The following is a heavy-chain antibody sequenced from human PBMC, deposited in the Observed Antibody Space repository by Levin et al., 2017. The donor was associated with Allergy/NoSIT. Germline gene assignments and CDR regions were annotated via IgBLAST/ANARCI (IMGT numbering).Heavy chain of an antibody. CDR2: ITSSGYIT. J-gene: IGHJ4*02. CDR1: GFTFSDYA. CDR3: AKDLDYYDGSGYDS. D-gene: IGHD3-22*01. V-gene: IGHV3-23*01. Sequence: PSETLSLTCAASGFTFSDYAMSWVRQAPGKGLEWVSSITSSGYITYLADSLKGRFTISRDNSRNTLFLEMSSLRADDTAVYYCAKDLDYYDGSGYDSWGQGTLVTVSS.